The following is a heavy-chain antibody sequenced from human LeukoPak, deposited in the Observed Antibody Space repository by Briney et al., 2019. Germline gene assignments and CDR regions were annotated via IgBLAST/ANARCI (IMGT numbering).Heavy chain of an antibody. CDR2: IIPIFGTA. Sequence: ASVKVSCKASGGTFSSYAISWVRQAPGQGLEWMGGIIPIFGTANYAQKFQGRVTITADESTSTAYMELSSLRSEDTAVYYCGGAVTTTIWDYYYYGMDVWGQGTTDTVSS. D-gene: IGHD1-14*01. V-gene: IGHV1-69*13. CDR1: GGTFSSYA. J-gene: IGHJ6*02. CDR3: GGAVTTTIWDYYYYGMDV.